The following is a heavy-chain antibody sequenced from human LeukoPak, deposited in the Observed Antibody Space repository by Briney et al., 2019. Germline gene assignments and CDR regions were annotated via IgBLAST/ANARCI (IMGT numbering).Heavy chain of an antibody. Sequence: PSETLSLTCSVSGDSISRHFWSWIRQPPGQGLEWIAFIHYSGRPKYNPSLQSRVTISVDTSENEFSLRLTSVTAADTAVYYCARLLDNDSSGDPDTFDMWGQGTVVTVSS. J-gene: IGHJ3*02. CDR3: ARLLDNDSSGDPDTFDM. D-gene: IGHD3-22*01. CDR2: IHYSGRP. CDR1: GDSISRHF. V-gene: IGHV4-59*11.